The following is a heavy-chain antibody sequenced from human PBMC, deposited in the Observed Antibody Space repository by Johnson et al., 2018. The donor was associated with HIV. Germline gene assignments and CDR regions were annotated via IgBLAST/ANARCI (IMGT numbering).Heavy chain of an antibody. Sequence: QVQLVESGGGLVQPGRSLRLSCAASGFTFSSYAMHWVRQAPGKGLEWVAIISYDGSNKYYADSVKGRFTISRDNSKNTLYLQMNSLRAEDTAVYYCARPILRWRDDAFDIWGQGTMVTVSS. J-gene: IGHJ3*02. CDR1: GFTFSSYA. CDR3: ARPILRWRDDAFDI. D-gene: IGHD4-23*01. CDR2: ISYDGSNK. V-gene: IGHV3-30*04.